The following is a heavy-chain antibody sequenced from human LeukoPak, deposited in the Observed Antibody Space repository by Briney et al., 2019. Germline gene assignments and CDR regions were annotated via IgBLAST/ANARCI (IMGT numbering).Heavy chain of an antibody. CDR3: ARMEVTIFGVVYFDY. CDR1: GGSISSGSYY. V-gene: IGHV4-61*02. J-gene: IGHJ4*02. CDR2: IYTSGST. Sequence: SQTLSLTCTVSGGSISSGSYYWSWIRQPAGKGLEWIGRIYTSGSTNYNPSLKSRVTISVDTSKNQFSLKLSSVTAADTAVYYCARMEVTIFGVVYFDYWGQGTLVTVSS. D-gene: IGHD3-3*01.